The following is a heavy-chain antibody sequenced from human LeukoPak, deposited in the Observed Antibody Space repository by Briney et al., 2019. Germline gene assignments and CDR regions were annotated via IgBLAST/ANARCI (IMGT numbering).Heavy chain of an antibody. CDR3: ARRQGTTLNFDS. J-gene: IGHJ4*02. D-gene: IGHD1-1*01. V-gene: IGHV1-18*01. CDR1: GYTFSSYG. CDR2: INAYNGNT. Sequence: ASVKVSCKASGYTFSSYGFSWVRQAPGQGLEWMGWINAYNGNTNYAQNLQGRVTMTTDTSTSTAYMELRSLRSDDTAVYYCARRQGTTLNFDSWGRGTLVTVSS.